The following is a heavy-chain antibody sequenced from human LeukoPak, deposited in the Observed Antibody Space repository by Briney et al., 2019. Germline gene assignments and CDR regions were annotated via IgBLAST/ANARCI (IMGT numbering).Heavy chain of an antibody. CDR2: IYYSGST. V-gene: IGHV4-59*01. CDR1: GGSISSYY. CDR3: ARDRQHSSGWYGYYFDY. Sequence: SETLSLTCTVSGGSISSYYWSWIRQPPGKGLEWLGYIYYSGSTNYNPSLKSRVTISVDTSKNQFSLKLSSVTAADTAVYYCARDRQHSSGWYGYYFDYWGQGTLVTVSS. D-gene: IGHD6-19*01. J-gene: IGHJ4*02.